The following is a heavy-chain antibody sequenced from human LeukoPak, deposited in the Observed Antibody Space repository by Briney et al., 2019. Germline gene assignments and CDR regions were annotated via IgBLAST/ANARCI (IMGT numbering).Heavy chain of an antibody. J-gene: IGHJ4*02. CDR3: AKTNWNDGEGFDY. CDR2: ISGSGGST. V-gene: IGHV3-23*01. D-gene: IGHD1-20*01. Sequence: GGSLRLSCAASGFTFSSYSMNWVRQAPGKGLEWVSAISGSGGSTYYADSVKGRFTISRDNSKNTLYLQMNSLRAEDTAVYYCAKTNWNDGEGFDYWGQGTLVTVSS. CDR1: GFTFSSYS.